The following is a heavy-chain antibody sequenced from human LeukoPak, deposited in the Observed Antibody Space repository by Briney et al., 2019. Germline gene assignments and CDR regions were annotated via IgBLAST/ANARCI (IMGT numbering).Heavy chain of an antibody. J-gene: IGHJ5*01. D-gene: IGHD4-23*01. Sequence: ASVKVSCKASGYTFTSYDINWVRQATGQGLEWMGWMNPNSGNTGYAQKSQGRVTITRNTSISTAYMELSSLRAEDTAVYYCARTEGTVAYDSWGQGTLVTVSS. V-gene: IGHV1-8*03. CDR3: ARTEGTVAYDS. CDR2: MNPNSGNT. CDR1: GYTFTSYD.